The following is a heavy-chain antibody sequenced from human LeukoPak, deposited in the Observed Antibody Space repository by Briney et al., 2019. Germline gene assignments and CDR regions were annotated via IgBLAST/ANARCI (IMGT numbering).Heavy chain of an antibody. CDR1: GFTFSSYA. J-gene: IGHJ4*02. CDR2: ISSSSSYI. Sequence: GGSLRLSCAASGFTFSSYAMSWVRRAPGKGLEWVSSISSSSSYIYYADSVKGRFTISRDNAKNSLYLQMNSLRAEDTAVYYCARDEGATYYYDSSGYYFFDYWGQGTLVTVSS. CDR3: ARDEGATYYYDSSGYYFFDY. V-gene: IGHV3-21*01. D-gene: IGHD3-22*01.